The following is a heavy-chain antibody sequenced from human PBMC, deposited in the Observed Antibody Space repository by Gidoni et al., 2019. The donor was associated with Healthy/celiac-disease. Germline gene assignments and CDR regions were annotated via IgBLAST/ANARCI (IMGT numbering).Heavy chain of an antibody. D-gene: IGHD6-13*01. Sequence: QVQLQESGPGLVKPSQTLSLTCTVSGGSISRGSYSWSWIRQPAGKGLEWIGRIYTSGSTNYNPSLKSRVTISVDTSKNQFSLKLSSVTAADTAVYYCAREEAAAGSTVDYWGQGTLVTVSS. CDR2: IYTSGST. CDR3: AREEAAAGSTVDY. J-gene: IGHJ4*02. CDR1: GGSISRGSYS. V-gene: IGHV4-61*02.